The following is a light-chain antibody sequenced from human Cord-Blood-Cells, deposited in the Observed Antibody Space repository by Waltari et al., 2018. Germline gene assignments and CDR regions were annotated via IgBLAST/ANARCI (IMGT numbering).Light chain of an antibody. CDR3: SSYTSSSTLNWV. Sequence: QSALTQPASVSGSPGQSITISCTGTSSDVGGSNYVFWSQQHPGKAPKLLIYDVSNRPSGVSNRFSGSKSGNTASLTISGLQAEDEADYYCSSYTSSSTLNWVFGGGTKLTVL. CDR2: DVS. CDR1: SSDVGGSNY. V-gene: IGLV2-14*01. J-gene: IGLJ3*02.